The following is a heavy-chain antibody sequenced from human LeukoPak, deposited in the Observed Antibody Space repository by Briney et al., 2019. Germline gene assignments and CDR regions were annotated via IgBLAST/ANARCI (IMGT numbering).Heavy chain of an antibody. V-gene: IGHV1-2*02. D-gene: IGHD3-10*01. CDR2: INPNSGGT. CDR3: ARDLHNYYGSGSPGLDY. J-gene: IGHJ4*02. Sequence: GASVKVSCKASGYTFTGYYMHWVRQAPGQGLEWMGWINPNSGGTNYAQKFQGRVTMTRDTSISTAYMELSRLRSDDTAVYYYARDLHNYYGSGSPGLDYWGQGTLVTVSS. CDR1: GYTFTGYY.